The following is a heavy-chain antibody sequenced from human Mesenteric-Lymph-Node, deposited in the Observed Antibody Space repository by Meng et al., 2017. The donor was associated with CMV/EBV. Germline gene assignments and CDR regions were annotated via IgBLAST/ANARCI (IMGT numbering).Heavy chain of an antibody. V-gene: IGHV1-46*01. CDR1: GYTFTSYY. J-gene: IGHJ4*02. CDR2: INPSGGST. CDR3: ARGIELATLTYYFEH. Sequence: ASVKVSCKASGYTFTSYYMHWVRQAPGQGLEWMGIINPSGGSTSYAQKFQGRVTMTRDTSTSTVYMELSSLRSEDTAVYYCARGIELATLTYYFEHWGLGTLVTVSS. D-gene: IGHD5-24*01.